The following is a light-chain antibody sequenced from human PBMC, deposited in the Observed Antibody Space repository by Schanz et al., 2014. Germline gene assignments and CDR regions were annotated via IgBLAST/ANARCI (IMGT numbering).Light chain of an antibody. CDR1: SSNVGAGYD. J-gene: IGLJ2*01. CDR3: AAWDDSLNGRVV. V-gene: IGLV1-40*01. Sequence: QSVLTQPPSVSGAPGQRVTISCTGTSSNVGAGYDVHWYQQLPGTAPKLLIYGNSNRPSGVPDRFSGSKSGTSASLAISGLQSEDEADYYCAAWDDSLNGRVVFGGGTKLTVL. CDR2: GNS.